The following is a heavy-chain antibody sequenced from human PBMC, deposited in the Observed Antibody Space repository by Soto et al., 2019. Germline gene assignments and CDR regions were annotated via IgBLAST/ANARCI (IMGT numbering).Heavy chain of an antibody. CDR2: ISYDGSNK. Sequence: VGSLRLSCAASGFTFSSYGMHWVRQAPGKGLEWVAVISYDGSNKYYADSVKGRFTISRDNSKNTLYLQMNSLRAEDTAVYYCAKDRNSSLEYFQHWGQGTLVTVS. CDR3: AKDRNSSLEYFQH. V-gene: IGHV3-30*18. D-gene: IGHD1-26*01. CDR1: GFTFSSYG. J-gene: IGHJ1*01.